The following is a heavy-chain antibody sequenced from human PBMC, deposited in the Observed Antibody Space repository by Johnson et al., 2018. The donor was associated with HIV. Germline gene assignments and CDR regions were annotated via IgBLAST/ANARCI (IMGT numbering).Heavy chain of an antibody. CDR2: IAYDGSNK. Sequence: VQLVESGGGVVRPGGSLRLSCAASGFTFSSYGMHWVRQAPGKGLEWVAVIAYDGSNKYYAESVQGRFTISSDNSKNTLYLQMNSLRADDTAVYHCARGHSDLVTASDIWGHGTMVTVSS. J-gene: IGHJ3*02. V-gene: IGHV3-30*03. CDR3: ARGHSDLVTASDI. CDR1: GFTFSSYG. D-gene: IGHD2-21*02.